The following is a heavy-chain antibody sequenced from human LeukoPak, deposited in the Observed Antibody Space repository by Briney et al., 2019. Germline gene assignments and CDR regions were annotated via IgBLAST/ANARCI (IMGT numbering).Heavy chain of an antibody. CDR1: GFTFSSYW. J-gene: IGHJ6*02. CDR2: IKQDGSEK. CDR3: ARDDYGKADYYYYYGMDV. V-gene: IGHV3-7*05. D-gene: IGHD4-17*01. Sequence: GGSLRLSCAASGFTFSSYWMSWVRQAPGKGLEWVANIKQDGSEKYYVDSVKGRFTISRDNAKNSLYLQMNSLRAEDTAVYYCARDDYGKADYYYYYGMDVWGQGTTVTVSS.